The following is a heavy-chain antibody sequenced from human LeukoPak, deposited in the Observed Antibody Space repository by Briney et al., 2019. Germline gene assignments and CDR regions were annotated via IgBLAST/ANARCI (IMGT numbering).Heavy chain of an antibody. CDR3: ARDIVVVPAAIPAYYYYHGMDV. CDR1: GFTFSSYG. V-gene: IGHV3-33*01. J-gene: IGHJ6*02. CDR2: IWYDGSNK. D-gene: IGHD2-2*02. Sequence: GGSLRLSCAASGFTFSSYGMHWVRQAPGKGLEWVAFIWYDGSNKYYADSVKGRFTISRDNSKNTLYLQMNSLRAEDTAVYYCARDIVVVPAAIPAYYYYHGMDVWGQGTTVTVSS.